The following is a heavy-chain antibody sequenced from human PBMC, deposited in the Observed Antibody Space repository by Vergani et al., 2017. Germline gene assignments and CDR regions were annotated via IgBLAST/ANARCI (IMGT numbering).Heavy chain of an antibody. J-gene: IGHJ3*02. Sequence: EVQLVQSGAEVKKPGESLKISCKGSGYSFTSYWIGWVRQMPGKGLEWMGIIYPGDSDTRYSPSFQGQVTIPADKSISTAYLKWSSLKASDTAMYYCARHRPPYYYDSSGYYRDDAFDIWGQGTMVTVSS. CDR3: ARHRPPYYYDSSGYYRDDAFDI. CDR1: GYSFTSYW. CDR2: IYPGDSDT. D-gene: IGHD3-22*01. V-gene: IGHV5-51*01.